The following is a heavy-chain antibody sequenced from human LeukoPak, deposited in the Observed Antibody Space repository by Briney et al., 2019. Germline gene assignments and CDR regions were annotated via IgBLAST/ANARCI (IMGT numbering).Heavy chain of an antibody. D-gene: IGHD5-12*01. Sequence: SENLSLTCAVSDGSISSYYWSWIRQPPGKGLEWIAYIYYSGSTNYNPSLKSRVTISVDTSKSQFSLELSSVTAADTAVYYCARLFSGYDYRRKYYYYYGMDVWGQGTTVTVSS. V-gene: IGHV4-59*01. J-gene: IGHJ6*02. CDR1: DGSISSYY. CDR2: IYYSGST. CDR3: ARLFSGYDYRRKYYYYYGMDV.